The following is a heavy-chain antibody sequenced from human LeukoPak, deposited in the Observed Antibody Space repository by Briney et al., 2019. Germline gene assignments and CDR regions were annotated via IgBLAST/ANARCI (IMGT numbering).Heavy chain of an antibody. D-gene: IGHD4-17*01. V-gene: IGHV4-30-4*01. CDR3: ARYGARQAIDS. J-gene: IGHJ4*02. CDR1: GGSISSGDYY. CDR2: IYYSGST. Sequence: PSETLSLTCTVSGGSISSGDYYWSWIRQPPGKGLEWIGYIYYSGSTYYNPSLKSRVTISVDTSKNQFSLKLSSVTAADTAVYYCARYGARQAIDSWGQGTLVTVSS.